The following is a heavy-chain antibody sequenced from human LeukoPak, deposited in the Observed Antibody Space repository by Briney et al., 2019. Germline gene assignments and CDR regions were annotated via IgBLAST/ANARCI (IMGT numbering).Heavy chain of an antibody. CDR3: ARGDYARFDY. D-gene: IGHD4-17*01. Sequence: PGGSLRLSCAASGFTVSSNYMSWVRQAPGRGLEWVSVIYSGGSTYYADSVKGRFTISRHNSKNTLYLQMNSLRAEDTAVYYCARGDYARFDYWGQGTLITVSS. J-gene: IGHJ4*02. CDR2: IYSGGST. V-gene: IGHV3-53*04. CDR1: GFTVSSNY.